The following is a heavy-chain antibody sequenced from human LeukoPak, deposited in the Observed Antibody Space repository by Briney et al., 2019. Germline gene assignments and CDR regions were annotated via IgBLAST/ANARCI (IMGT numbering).Heavy chain of an antibody. V-gene: IGHV1-69*04. J-gene: IGHJ5*02. D-gene: IGHD2-2*02. CDR1: GGTFSSYA. CDR2: IIPILGIA. Sequence: GASVKVSCKASGGTFSSYAISWVRQAPGQGLEWMGRIIPILGIANYAQKFQGRVTITADKSTSTAYMELSSLRSEDTAVYYCARALPIERVPAAINFNWFDPWGQGTLVTVSS. CDR3: ARALPIERVPAAINFNWFDP.